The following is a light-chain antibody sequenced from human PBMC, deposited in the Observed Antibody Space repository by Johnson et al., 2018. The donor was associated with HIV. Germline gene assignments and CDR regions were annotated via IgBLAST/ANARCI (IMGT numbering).Light chain of an antibody. Sequence: QSVLTQPPSVSAAPGQKVTISCSGSNSNIGTNYVSWYQQLPGTAPKLLIYENNKRPSGIPDRFSASESGTSATLGITGLQTGDEADYYCGAWDSSLSAHYVFGTGTKVTVL. CDR2: ENN. V-gene: IGLV1-51*01. CDR1: NSNIGTNY. J-gene: IGLJ1*01. CDR3: GAWDSSLSAHYV.